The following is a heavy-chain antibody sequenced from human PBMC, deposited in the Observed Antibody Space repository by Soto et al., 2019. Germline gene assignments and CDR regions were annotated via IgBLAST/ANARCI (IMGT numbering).Heavy chain of an antibody. V-gene: IGHV3-30*18. CDR3: AKDTYYHDSSGYYVFDC. CDR1: GFTFSSYA. CDR2: VSYDGSEE. D-gene: IGHD3-22*01. J-gene: IGHJ4*02. Sequence: PGGSLRLSCAASGFTFSSYAMSWVRQAPGKGLEWVAGVSYDGSEEYYTESVRGRFTISRDNSRNTLDLQMNSLRAEDTAVYYCAKDTYYHDSSGYYVFDCWGQGTLVTVSS.